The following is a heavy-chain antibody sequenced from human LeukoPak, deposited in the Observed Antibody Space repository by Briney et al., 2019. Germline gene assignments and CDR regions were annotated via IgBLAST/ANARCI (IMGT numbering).Heavy chain of an antibody. D-gene: IGHD1-26*01. CDR1: GFTFSDYN. J-gene: IGHJ6*03. CDR3: ARDPYSGNYGDYYYYYMDV. V-gene: IGHV3-11*04. CDR2: ISRSGSTK. Sequence: GGSLRLSCAASGFTFSDYNMRWLRQAPGKGLEWVSSISRSGSTKYYADSVKGRFTISRDNAKSSLYLQMNSLRDEDTAVYYCARDPYSGNYGDYYYYYMDVWGKGTTVTISS.